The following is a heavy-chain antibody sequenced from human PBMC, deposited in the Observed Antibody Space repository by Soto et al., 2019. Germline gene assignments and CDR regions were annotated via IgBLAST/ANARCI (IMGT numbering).Heavy chain of an antibody. CDR2: TYYRSKWYN. D-gene: IGHD3-22*01. J-gene: IGHJ4*02. Sequence: SQTLSLTCAISGDSVSSNSAAWNWIRQSPSRGLEWLGRTYYRSKWYNDYAVSVKSRITINPDTSKNQFSLQLNSVTPEDTAIYYCAKYQPMTQPRPYFDYWGQGTLVTV. CDR1: GDSVSSNSAA. V-gene: IGHV6-1*01. CDR3: AKYQPMTQPRPYFDY.